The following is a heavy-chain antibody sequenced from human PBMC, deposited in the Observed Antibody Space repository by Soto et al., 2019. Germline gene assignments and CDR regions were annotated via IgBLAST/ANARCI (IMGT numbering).Heavy chain of an antibody. CDR2: IRSKANSYAT. Sequence: EVQLVESGGGLVQPGGSLKLSCAASGFTFSGSPMHWVRQASGKGLEWVGRIRSKANSYATTYAASVKGRFTISRDDSKNTAYLQMNSLKTEETAVYYCTSAPMDLYYFDQWGQGTLVTVSS. CDR1: GFTFSGSP. J-gene: IGHJ4*02. V-gene: IGHV3-73*01. CDR3: TSAPMDLYYFDQ. D-gene: IGHD3-10*01.